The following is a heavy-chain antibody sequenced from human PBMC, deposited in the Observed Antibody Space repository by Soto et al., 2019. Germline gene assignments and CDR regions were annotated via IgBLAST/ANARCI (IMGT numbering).Heavy chain of an antibody. CDR2: ISYDGSNK. CDR3: ARDRLGGSSGMDA. Sequence: GGSLRLSCAASGFTFSSYAMHWVRQAPGKGLEWVAVISYDGSNKYYADSVKGRFTISRDNSKNTLYLQMNSLRAEDTAVYYCARDRLGGSSGMDAWGQGTTVTVSS. CDR1: GFTFSSYA. D-gene: IGHD6-6*01. J-gene: IGHJ6*02. V-gene: IGHV3-30-3*01.